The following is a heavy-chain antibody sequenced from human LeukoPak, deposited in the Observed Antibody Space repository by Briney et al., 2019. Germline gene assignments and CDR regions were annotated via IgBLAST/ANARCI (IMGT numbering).Heavy chain of an antibody. CDR3: ARDETYYDILTEISWFDP. V-gene: IGHV4-34*01. J-gene: IGHJ5*02. CDR2: IYYSGST. CDR1: GGSFSGYY. D-gene: IGHD3-9*01. Sequence: SETLSLTCAVYGGSFSGYYWSWIRQPPGKGLEWIGSIYYSGSTYYNPSLKSRVTISVDTSKNQFSLKLSSVTAADTAVYYCARDETYYDILTEISWFDPWGQGTLVTVSS.